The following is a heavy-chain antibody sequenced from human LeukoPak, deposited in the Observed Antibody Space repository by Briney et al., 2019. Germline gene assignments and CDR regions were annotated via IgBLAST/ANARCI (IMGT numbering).Heavy chain of an antibody. D-gene: IGHD4-17*01. Sequence: SETLSLTCTVPGGSISSYYWSWIRQPPGKGLEWIGYIYYSGSTNYNPSLKSRVTISVDTSKNQFSLKLSSVTAADTAVYYCARQDGDYPLYYFDYWGQGTLVTVSS. J-gene: IGHJ4*02. V-gene: IGHV4-59*01. CDR1: GGSISSYY. CDR3: ARQDGDYPLYYFDY. CDR2: IYYSGST.